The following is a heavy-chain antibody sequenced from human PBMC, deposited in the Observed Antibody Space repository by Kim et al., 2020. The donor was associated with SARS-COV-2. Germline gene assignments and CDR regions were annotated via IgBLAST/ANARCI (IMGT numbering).Heavy chain of an antibody. CDR1: GFTFNDYW. D-gene: IGHD3-3*01. V-gene: IGHV3-74*01. CDR3: ARGFFRNGFDF. J-gene: IGHJ6*02. CDR2: ISSDGSAT. Sequence: GGSLRLSCAASGFTFNDYWINWVRQAPGKGLVWVSRISSDGSATNYADSVKGRFTMSRDNAENTVYLQMNSLRAEDTAVYYCARGFFRNGFDFWGHGTTVTVAS.